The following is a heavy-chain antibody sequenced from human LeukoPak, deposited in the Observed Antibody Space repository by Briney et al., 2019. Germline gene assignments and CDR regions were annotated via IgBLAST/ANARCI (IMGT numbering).Heavy chain of an antibody. CDR2: INPSGGST. D-gene: IGHD3-22*01. CDR1: GYTFTSYY. J-gene: IGHJ4*02. Sequence: ASVKVSCKASGYTFTSYYMHWVRQAPGQGLEWMGIINPSGGSTSYAQKFQGRVTMTRDMSTSTVYMELSSLRSEDTAVYYCARGAAGSGYLFLSPASFVYYWGQGTLVTVSS. CDR3: ARGAAGSGYLFLSPASFVYY. V-gene: IGHV1-46*01.